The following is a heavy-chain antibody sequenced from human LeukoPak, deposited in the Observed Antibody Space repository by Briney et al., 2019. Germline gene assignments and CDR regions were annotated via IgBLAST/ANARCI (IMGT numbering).Heavy chain of an antibody. CDR2: IYYSGST. CDR1: GGSISSYY. Sequence: SETLSLTCTVSGGSISSYYWSWIRQPPGKGLEWIGYIYYSGSTNYNPSLKSRVTISVDTSKNQFSLKLSSVTAADTAVYYCARSNWISGSYNADYRGQGTLVTVSS. CDR3: ARSNWISGSYNADY. J-gene: IGHJ4*02. D-gene: IGHD3-10*01. V-gene: IGHV4-59*01.